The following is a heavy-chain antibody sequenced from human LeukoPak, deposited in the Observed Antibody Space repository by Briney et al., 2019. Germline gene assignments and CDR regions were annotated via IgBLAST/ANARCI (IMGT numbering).Heavy chain of an antibody. CDR2: IDPSDSYT. Sequence: GESLQISCKGSGSRFTSYWISWVRQMPGKGLEWMGRIDPSDSYTNYSPSFQGHVTISADKSISTAYLQWSGLKASDTAMYYCARLLPGIAAAGTDYWGQGTLVTVSS. D-gene: IGHD6-13*01. J-gene: IGHJ4*02. CDR1: GSRFTSYW. CDR3: ARLLPGIAAAGTDY. V-gene: IGHV5-10-1*01.